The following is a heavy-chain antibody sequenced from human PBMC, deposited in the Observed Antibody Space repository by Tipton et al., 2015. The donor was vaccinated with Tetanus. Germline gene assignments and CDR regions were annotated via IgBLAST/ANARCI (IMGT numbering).Heavy chain of an antibody. CDR3: VRLVEMTTCFDF. CDR2: IYYRGIP. CDR1: GGSISSSDYY. Sequence: TLSLTCTLSGGSISSSDYYWSWVRQPPGEGLEWIGSIYYRGIPYYNPSLKSRVTISEDTSKDQFSLKLSSVTAADTAMYYCVRLVEMTTCFDFWGQGTLVTVSS. J-gene: IGHJ4*02. D-gene: IGHD5-24*01. V-gene: IGHV4-39*01.